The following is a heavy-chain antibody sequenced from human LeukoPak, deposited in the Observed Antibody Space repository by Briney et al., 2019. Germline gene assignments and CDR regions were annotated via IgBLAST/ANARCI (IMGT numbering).Heavy chain of an antibody. CDR1: GYTFTGYY. Sequence: ASVKVSCKASGYTFTGYYMHWVRQAPGQGLEWMGWINPNSGGTNYAQKFQGRATMTRDTSISTAYMELSRLRSDDTAVYYCARVGSSEFAFDIWGQGTMVTVSS. CDR3: ARVGSSEFAFDI. V-gene: IGHV1-2*02. CDR2: INPNSGGT. J-gene: IGHJ3*02. D-gene: IGHD6-19*01.